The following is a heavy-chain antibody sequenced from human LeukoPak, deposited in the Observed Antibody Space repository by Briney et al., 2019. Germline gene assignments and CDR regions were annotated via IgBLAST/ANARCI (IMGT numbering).Heavy chain of an antibody. CDR1: GGTFSSYA. CDR2: IIPIFGTA. Sequence: SVKVSCKASGGTFSSYAISWVRQAPGQGLEWMGGIIPIFGTANYAQKFQGRVTIIADESTSTAYMELSSLRSEDTAVYYCARDLYCGGDCYSGRNWFDPWGQGTLVTVSS. V-gene: IGHV1-69*13. CDR3: ARDLYCGGDCYSGRNWFDP. J-gene: IGHJ5*02. D-gene: IGHD2-21*01.